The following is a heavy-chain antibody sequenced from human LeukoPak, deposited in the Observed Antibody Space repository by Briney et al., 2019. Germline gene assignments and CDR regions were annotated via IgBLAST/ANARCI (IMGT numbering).Heavy chain of an antibody. CDR2: IHTSGST. Sequence: SETLSLTCTVSGGSISSYYWSWIRQPAGKGLEWIGRIHTSGSTNYNPSLKSRVTISVDTSKNQFSLKLSSVTDADTAVYYCARGQTTVTTSLSGFDPWGQGTLVTVSS. D-gene: IGHD4-17*01. CDR3: ARGQTTVTTSLSGFDP. CDR1: GGSISSYY. J-gene: IGHJ5*02. V-gene: IGHV4-4*07.